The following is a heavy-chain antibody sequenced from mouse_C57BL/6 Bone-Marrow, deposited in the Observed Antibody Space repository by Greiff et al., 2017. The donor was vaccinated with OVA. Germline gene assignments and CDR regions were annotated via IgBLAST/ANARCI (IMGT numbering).Heavy chain of an antibody. D-gene: IGHD2-3*01. Sequence: VQLQQSGPELVKPGASVKISCKASGYTFTDYYMNWVKQSHGKSLEWIGDINPNNGGTSYNQKFKGKATLTVDKSSSTAYMELRSLTSEDSAVYYCARWGDGYYFYYFDYWGQGTTLTVSS. J-gene: IGHJ2*01. V-gene: IGHV1-26*01. CDR1: GYTFTDYY. CDR3: ARWGDGYYFYYFDY. CDR2: INPNNGGT.